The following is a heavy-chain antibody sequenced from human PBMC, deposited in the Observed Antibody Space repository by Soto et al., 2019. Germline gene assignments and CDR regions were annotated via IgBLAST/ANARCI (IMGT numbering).Heavy chain of an antibody. CDR1: GGTFSSYA. Sequence: GASVKVSCKASGGTFSSYAISWVRQAPGQGLEWMGGIIPIFGTANYAQKFQGRVTITADESTSTAYMELSSLRSEDTAVYYCARGARILTGYYRGYYYGMDVWGQGTTVTVSS. J-gene: IGHJ6*02. D-gene: IGHD3-9*01. V-gene: IGHV1-69*13. CDR2: IIPIFGTA. CDR3: ARGARILTGYYRGYYYGMDV.